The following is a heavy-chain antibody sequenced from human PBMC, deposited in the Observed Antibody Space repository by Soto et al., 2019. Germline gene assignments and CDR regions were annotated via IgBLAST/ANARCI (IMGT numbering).Heavy chain of an antibody. Sequence: SETLSLTCAVYGGSFSGYYWSWIRQPPGKGLEWIGEINHSGSTNYNPSLKSRVTISVDTSKNQFSLKLSSVTAADTAVYYCARVYGDCFDYWGQGTLVTVSS. J-gene: IGHJ4*02. V-gene: IGHV4-34*01. CDR1: GGSFSGYY. D-gene: IGHD4-17*01. CDR3: ARVYGDCFDY. CDR2: INHSGST.